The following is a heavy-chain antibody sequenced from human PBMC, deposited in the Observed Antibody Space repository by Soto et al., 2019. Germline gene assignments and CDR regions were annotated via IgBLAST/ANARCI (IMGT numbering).Heavy chain of an antibody. V-gene: IGHV3-30*18. CDR2: ISYDGSNK. J-gene: IGHJ4*02. Sequence: XXSLRLSCAASGFTFSSYGMHWVLQAPGKGLEWVAVISYDGSNKYYADSVKGRFTISRDNSKNTLYLQMNSLRAEDTAVYYCAKDVLRDDYAPAHWGQGTLVTVSS. CDR1: GFTFSSYG. CDR3: AKDVLRDDYAPAH. D-gene: IGHD4-17*01.